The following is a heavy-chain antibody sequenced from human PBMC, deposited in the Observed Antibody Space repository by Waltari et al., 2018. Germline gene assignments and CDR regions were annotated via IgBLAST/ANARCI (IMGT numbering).Heavy chain of an antibody. CDR1: GYSFTSYW. CDR3: ARHVGQQLALTPYYCDY. V-gene: IGHV5-51*01. D-gene: IGHD6-13*01. J-gene: IGHJ4*02. Sequence: EVQLVQSGAEVKKPGESLKISCKGSGYSFTSYWIGWVRQMPGKGLEWMGIIHPGDAATRDSPDVQGQVTISADKSISTAYLQWSSLKASDTAMYYCARHVGQQLALTPYYCDYWGQGTLVTVSS. CDR2: IHPGDAAT.